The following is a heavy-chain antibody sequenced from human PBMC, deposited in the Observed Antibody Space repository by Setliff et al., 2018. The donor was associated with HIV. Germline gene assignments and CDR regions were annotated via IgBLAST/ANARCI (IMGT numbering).Heavy chain of an antibody. CDR1: GGSISRDY. CDR2: FYISGTT. Sequence: SETLSLTCTVSGGSISRDYWNWIRQPAGKGLEWIGRFYISGTTNYNPSLGSRVSMSVDTSKKQFSLNLNSVTAADTAIYYCARHFFMSRGVTLLKSPAYFDSWGQGTVVTVSS. CDR3: ARHFFMSRGVTLLKSPAYFDS. D-gene: IGHD3-10*01. V-gene: IGHV4-4*07. J-gene: IGHJ4*02.